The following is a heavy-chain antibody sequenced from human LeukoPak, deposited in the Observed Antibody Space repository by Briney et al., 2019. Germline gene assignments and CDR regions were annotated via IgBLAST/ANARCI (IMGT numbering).Heavy chain of an antibody. CDR3: ARAPYYYDSSGYRRSNYYYYMDV. CDR2: INHSGST. V-gene: IGHV4-34*01. Sequence: SETLSLTCAVYGGSFSGYYWSWTRQPPGKGLEWIGEINHSGSTNYNPSLKSRVTISVDTSKNQFSLKLSSVTAADTAVYYCARAPYYYDSSGYRRSNYYYYMDVWGKGTTVTVSS. CDR1: GGSFSGYY. J-gene: IGHJ6*03. D-gene: IGHD3-22*01.